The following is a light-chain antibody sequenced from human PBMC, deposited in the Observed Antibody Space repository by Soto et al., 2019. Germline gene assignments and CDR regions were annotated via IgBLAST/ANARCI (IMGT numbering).Light chain of an antibody. CDR3: QQDGSSPLFT. CDR1: QSVSSSY. Sequence: EIVLTQSPGTLSLSPGERATLSCRASQSVSSSYLAWYQQKPGQAPRLLIYGASSRATGIPDRFSGSGSGTDFILTISRLEPEDFAVYYCQQDGSSPLFTFGPGTKVDVK. V-gene: IGKV3-20*01. J-gene: IGKJ3*01. CDR2: GAS.